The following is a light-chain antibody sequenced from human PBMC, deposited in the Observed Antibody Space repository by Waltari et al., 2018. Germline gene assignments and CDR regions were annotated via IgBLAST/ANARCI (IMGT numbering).Light chain of an antibody. Sequence: ELVMTPFPATLSVSPGDRATLSCRASQNVRTKLAWYQHRPGQPPRLLIHDASTRASDIPPRFSGRGSGTDFTLTISSLQSEDFAVYYCQQYNEWSPLTFGGGTQIDIK. J-gene: IGKJ4*01. CDR1: QNVRTK. CDR3: QQYNEWSPLT. CDR2: DAS. V-gene: IGKV3-15*01.